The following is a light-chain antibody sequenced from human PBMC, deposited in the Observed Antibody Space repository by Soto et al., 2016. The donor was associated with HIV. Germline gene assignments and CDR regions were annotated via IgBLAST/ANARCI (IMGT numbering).Light chain of an antibody. J-gene: IGLJ3*02. CDR1: NIGRKS. CDR2: DDK. V-gene: IGLV3-21*03. CDR3: QVWDTSGDPWV. Sequence: SYELTQPPSVSVAPGKTARITCGGNNIGRKSVHWYQQKPGQAPVLVVYDDKDRPSGIPERFSGSNSGNTATLAISRVEAGDEADYYCQVWDTSGDPWVFGGGTKLTVL.